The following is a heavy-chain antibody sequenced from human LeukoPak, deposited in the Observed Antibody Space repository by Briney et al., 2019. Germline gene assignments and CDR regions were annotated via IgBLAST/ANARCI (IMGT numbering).Heavy chain of an antibody. J-gene: IGHJ4*02. CDR3: ARDSGKQWRPLGY. Sequence: GGSLRLSCAASGLTFSSHWMHWVRQAPGKGLVWVSRITNDGSSTTYADSVKGRFTISRDNAKNMLYLQVNSLRAEDTAVYYCARDSGKQWRPLGYWGQGTLVTVSS. V-gene: IGHV3-74*01. D-gene: IGHD6-19*01. CDR2: ITNDGSST. CDR1: GLTFSSHW.